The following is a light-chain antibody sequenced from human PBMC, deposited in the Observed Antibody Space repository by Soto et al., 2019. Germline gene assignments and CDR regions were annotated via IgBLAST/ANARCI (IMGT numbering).Light chain of an antibody. CDR1: QDVVNY. J-gene: IGKJ2*01. V-gene: IGKV1-39*01. CDR2: AAS. CDR3: QHSRTTAYT. Sequence: DIDMTQAPSSLSASVGDRVTITCRAGQDVVNYLNWYQQKPGKAPRLLIYAASSLQSGVPSRFSGSGSGTTFTLTITDLQPEDVATYYCQHSRTTAYTFAQGTKVEIK.